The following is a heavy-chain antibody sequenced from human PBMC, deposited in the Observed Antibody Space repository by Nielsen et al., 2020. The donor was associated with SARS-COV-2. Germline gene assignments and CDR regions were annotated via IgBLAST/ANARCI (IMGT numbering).Heavy chain of an antibody. D-gene: IGHD6-13*01. CDR3: ANLQISSYSSSWYGRGDY. J-gene: IGHJ4*02. V-gene: IGHV3-30-3*02. CDR2: ISYDGSNK. CDR1: GFTFSSYA. Sequence: GGSLRLSCAASGFTFSSYAMHWVRQAPGKGLEWVAVISYDGSNKYYADSVKGRFTISRDNSKNTLYLQMNSLRAEDTAVYYCANLQISSYSSSWYGRGDYWGQGTLVTVSS.